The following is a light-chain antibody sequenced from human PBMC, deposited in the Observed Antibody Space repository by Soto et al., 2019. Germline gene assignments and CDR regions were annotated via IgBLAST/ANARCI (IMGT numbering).Light chain of an antibody. V-gene: IGLV2-8*01. CDR1: SSDVGGYDY. CDR3: SSYTGTNNYVI. J-gene: IGLJ2*01. CDR2: EVT. Sequence: QSALTQPPSASGSPGQSVAISCTGSSSDVGGYDYVSWYQKHPGKAPKIIIFEVTKRPSGVPDRFSGSKSGNTASLTVSGLQAEDEADYYCSSYTGTNNYVIFGGGTKLTVL.